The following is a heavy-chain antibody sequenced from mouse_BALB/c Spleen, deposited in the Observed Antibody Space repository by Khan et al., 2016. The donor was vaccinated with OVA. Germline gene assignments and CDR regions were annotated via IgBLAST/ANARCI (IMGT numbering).Heavy chain of an antibody. Sequence: EVQLQESGPGLVKPSQSLSLTCTVTGYSITSDYAWNWIRQFPGNKLEWMGYISYSGSTSYNPSLKSRISITRDTSKNQFFLQLNSVTTEDTATYDCASSYDYEGGTMDYWGQGTSVTVSS. V-gene: IGHV3-2*02. CDR3: ASSYDYEGGTMDY. CDR1: GYSITSDYA. CDR2: ISYSGST. D-gene: IGHD2-4*01. J-gene: IGHJ4*01.